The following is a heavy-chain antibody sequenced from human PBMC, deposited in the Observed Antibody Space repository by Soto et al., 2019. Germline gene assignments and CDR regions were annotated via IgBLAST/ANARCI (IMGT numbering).Heavy chain of an antibody. V-gene: IGHV4-31*03. J-gene: IGHJ5*02. CDR2: IYYSGST. CDR3: ASFEGGTNPPNNGFAP. Sequence: PSETLSLTCTVSGGSISSGGYYWSWIRQHPGKGLEWIGYIYYSGSTYYNPSLKSRVTISVDTSKNQFSLKLSSVTAADTAVYYWASFEGGTNPPNNGFAPGGKEPRVTVSS. CDR1: GGSISSGGYY. D-gene: IGHD3-16*01.